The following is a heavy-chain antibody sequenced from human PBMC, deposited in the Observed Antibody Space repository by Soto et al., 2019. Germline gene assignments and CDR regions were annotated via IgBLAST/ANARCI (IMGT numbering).Heavy chain of an antibody. J-gene: IGHJ3*02. V-gene: IGHV3-7*01. CDR3: ARDTTGYGDAFDI. CDR2: IKQDGSEK. D-gene: IGHD6-13*01. CDR1: GFTSSSYW. Sequence: GGSLRLSWVVSGFTSSSYWMSWVRQAPGKGLEWVANIKQDGSEKYYVDSVKGRITISRDNAKNSLYLQMNSLRAEDTAVYYCARDTTGYGDAFDIWGQGTMVTVSS.